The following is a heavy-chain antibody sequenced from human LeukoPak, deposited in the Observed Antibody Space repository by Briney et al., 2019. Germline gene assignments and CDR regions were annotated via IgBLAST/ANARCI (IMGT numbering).Heavy chain of an antibody. J-gene: IGHJ4*02. CDR2: ISGGGGDT. Sequence: AGGSLRLSCAASRFTFSTYAMSWVRQAPGKGLEWVSGISGGGGDTYYADSVKGRFTISRDNSKNTLYLQMNSLKAEDTAVYYCAKGSLGSWYYFDYWGQGTLVTVSS. D-gene: IGHD6-13*01. CDR1: RFTFSTYA. CDR3: AKGSLGSWYYFDY. V-gene: IGHV3-23*01.